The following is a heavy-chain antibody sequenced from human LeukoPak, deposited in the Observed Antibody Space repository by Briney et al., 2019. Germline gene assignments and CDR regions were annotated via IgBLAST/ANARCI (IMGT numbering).Heavy chain of an antibody. D-gene: IGHD1-26*01. J-gene: IGHJ4*02. CDR1: GDSVSSNSAA. Sequence: SQTLSLTCAISGDSVSSNSAAWSWFRQSPSRGLEWLGRTYYRSPWFTDFAVSVKSRITIKPDTSKNQFSLQLTSVTPEDTAVYYCAREESGFGSWGQGTLVTVSS. CDR3: AREESGFGS. CDR2: TYYRSPWFT. V-gene: IGHV6-1*01.